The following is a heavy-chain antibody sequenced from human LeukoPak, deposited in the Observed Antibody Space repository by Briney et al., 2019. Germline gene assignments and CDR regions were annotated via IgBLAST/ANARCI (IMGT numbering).Heavy chain of an antibody. Sequence: GSXXXXXYXXRWIRQHXXKGLEXIGYIYYSGSTYYNPSLKSRVTISVDTSKNQFSLKLSSVTAADTAVYYCARSSTTTHSSSWYFGFDYWGQGTLVTVSS. CDR3: ARSSTTTHSSSWYFGFDY. CDR2: IYYSGST. V-gene: IGHV4-31*02. D-gene: IGHD6-13*01. J-gene: IGHJ4*02. CDR1: GSXXXXXYX.